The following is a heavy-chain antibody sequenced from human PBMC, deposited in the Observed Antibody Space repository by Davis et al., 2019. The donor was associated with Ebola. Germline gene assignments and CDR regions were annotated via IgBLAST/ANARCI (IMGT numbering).Heavy chain of an antibody. CDR1: GFTFSASS. CDR3: ASRRYCPSPICSIAGVFDS. CDR2: FSSGTNTT. Sequence: GGSLRLSCAASGFTFSASSMNWVRQAPGKGLEWVSHFSSGTNTTHYADSVKSRFTISRDNSKNTLYLQMNSLRAEDTAVYYWASRRYCPSPICSIAGVFDSWGQGTLVTVSS. D-gene: IGHD2-2*01. V-gene: IGHV3-48*01. J-gene: IGHJ4*02.